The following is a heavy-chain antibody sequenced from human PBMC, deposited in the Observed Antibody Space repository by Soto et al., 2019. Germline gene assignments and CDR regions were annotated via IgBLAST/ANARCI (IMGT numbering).Heavy chain of an antibody. D-gene: IGHD4-17*01. V-gene: IGHV2-26*01. CDR2: FFSDAER. Sequence: SGPTLVNPTETLTLTCSVSGFSLTNGRMGVSRIRQPPGKALEWLAHFFSDAERSYSTSMQSRLNMYKDSSGSQVVLTMTNMAPADTATYFCARMDGDYNYYGLDVWGHGIAVTVSS. CDR1: GFSLTNGRMG. J-gene: IGHJ6*02. CDR3: ARMDGDYNYYGLDV.